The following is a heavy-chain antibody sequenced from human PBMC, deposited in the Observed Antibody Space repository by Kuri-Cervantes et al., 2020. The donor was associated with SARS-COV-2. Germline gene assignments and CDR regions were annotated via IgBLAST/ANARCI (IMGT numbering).Heavy chain of an antibody. V-gene: IGHV3-23*01. D-gene: IGHD6-13*01. CDR1: GFTFSSYG. CDR3: AKDGLAAAGLHYYYYYGMDV. Sequence: LSLTCAASGFTFSSYGMHWVRQALGKGLEWVSAISGSGGSTYYADSVKGRFTISRDNSKNTLYLQMNSLRAEDTAVYYCAKDGLAAAGLHYYYYYGMDVWGQGTTVTVSS. J-gene: IGHJ6*02. CDR2: ISGSGGST.